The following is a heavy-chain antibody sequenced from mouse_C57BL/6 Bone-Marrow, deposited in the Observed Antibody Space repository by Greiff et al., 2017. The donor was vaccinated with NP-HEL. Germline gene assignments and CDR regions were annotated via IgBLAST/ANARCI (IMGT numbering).Heavy chain of an antibody. CDR3: TRWNHTGAWFAY. D-gene: IGHD4-1*01. CDR2: IYPGNGDT. CDR1: GYTFTSYW. Sequence: VQLKESGTVLARPGASVKMSCKTSGYTFTSYWMHWVKQRPGQGLEWIGAIYPGNGDTSYIQKFKGKAKLTAVTSASTAYMGLSSLTNEDSAVYYCTRWNHTGAWFAYWGQGTLVTVSA. V-gene: IGHV1-5*01. J-gene: IGHJ3*01.